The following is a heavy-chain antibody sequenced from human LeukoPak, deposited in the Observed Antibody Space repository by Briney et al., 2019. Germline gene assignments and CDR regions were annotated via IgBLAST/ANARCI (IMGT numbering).Heavy chain of an antibody. Sequence: GGSLRLSCAASGFTVSSNYMSWVRQAPGKGLEWVSALYSGGKTYYADSVKGRFTISRDNSQNTLYLQMNSLRADDTAVYYCARAPTTVTTFDSWGQGTLVTVSS. CDR1: GFTVSSNY. D-gene: IGHD4-17*01. CDR3: ARAPTTVTTFDS. CDR2: LYSGGKT. V-gene: IGHV3-53*01. J-gene: IGHJ4*02.